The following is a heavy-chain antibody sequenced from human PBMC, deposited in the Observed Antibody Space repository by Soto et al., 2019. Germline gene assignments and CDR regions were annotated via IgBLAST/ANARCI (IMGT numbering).Heavy chain of an antibody. J-gene: IGHJ4*02. CDR1: GGTFSNSG. CDR3: ARAPILVSVTLHENYFYS. CDR2: IIPIFDTT. V-gene: IGHV1-69*01. Sequence: QLHLVQSGAEVKKPGSSLKVSCKASGGTFSNSGISWVRQAPGQGLEWMGGIIPIFDTTNYAQQLQGRITIIADESTNTVYMELINLRSADTGVYYCARAPILVSVTLHENYFYSWGQGTLVTVSS. D-gene: IGHD2-21*02.